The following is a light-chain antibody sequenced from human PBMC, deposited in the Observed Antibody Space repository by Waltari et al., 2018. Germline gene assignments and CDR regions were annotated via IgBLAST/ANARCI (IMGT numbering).Light chain of an antibody. V-gene: IGLV2-14*01. Sequence: QSVLTQPASVSGSPGQPITISCTCTNSDIGSYSYVSCYQQYPGKAPKLIIYDLTERPSGVSTRFSGSKSGNTASLTISGLQADDEADYFCSSYTGRGTVIFGRGTMVTVL. CDR2: DLT. J-gene: IGLJ2*01. CDR1: NSDIGSYSY. CDR3: SSYTGRGTVI.